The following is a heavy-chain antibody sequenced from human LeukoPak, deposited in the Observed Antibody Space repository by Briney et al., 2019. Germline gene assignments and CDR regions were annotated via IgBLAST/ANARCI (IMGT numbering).Heavy chain of an antibody. J-gene: IGHJ4*02. CDR2: INSDGSST. CDR3: ARRYSSGWYDY. Sequence: DPGGSLRLSCAASGFTFSSYWMHWVRQAPGKGLVWVSRINSDGSSTSYADSVKGRFTISRDNAKNTLYLQMNSLRAEDTAVYYCARRYSSGWYDYWGQGTLVTVSS. D-gene: IGHD6-19*01. CDR1: GFTFSSYW. V-gene: IGHV3-74*01.